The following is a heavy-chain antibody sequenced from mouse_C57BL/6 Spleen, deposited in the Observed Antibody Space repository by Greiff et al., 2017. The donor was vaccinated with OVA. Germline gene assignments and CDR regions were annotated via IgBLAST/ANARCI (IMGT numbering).Heavy chain of an antibody. CDR3: ARGDTTVVEGDYFDY. CDR2: INPSSGYT. D-gene: IGHD1-1*01. Sequence: QVQLKQSGAELAKPGASVKLSCKASGYTFTSYWMHWVKQRPGQGLEWIGYINPSSGYTKYNQKFKDKATLTADKSSSTAYMQLSSLTYEDSAVYYCARGDTTVVEGDYFDYWGQGTTLTVSS. J-gene: IGHJ2*01. CDR1: GYTFTSYW. V-gene: IGHV1-7*01.